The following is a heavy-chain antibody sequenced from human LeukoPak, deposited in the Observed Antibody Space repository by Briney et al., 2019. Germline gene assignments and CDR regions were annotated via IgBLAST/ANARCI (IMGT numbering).Heavy chain of an antibody. CDR3: ARDRSSYYDFWSGTQADAFDI. Sequence: SETLSLTCTVSGGSISSYYWSWVRQPPGKGLEWIGYIYYSGSTNYNPSLKSRVTISVDTSKNQFSLKLSSVTAADTAVYYCARDRSSYYDFWSGTQADAFDIWGQGTMVTVSS. J-gene: IGHJ3*02. CDR2: IYYSGST. CDR1: GGSISSYY. D-gene: IGHD3-3*01. V-gene: IGHV4-59*01.